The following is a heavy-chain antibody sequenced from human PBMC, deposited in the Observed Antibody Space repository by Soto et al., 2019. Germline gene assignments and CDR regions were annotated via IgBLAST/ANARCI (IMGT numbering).Heavy chain of an antibody. Sequence: SETLSLTCTVSGASISRGGYYWSWVRQHPGKGLEWIGFIFYTGSTSCNPSLKSRVTMSVDTSKSQFSLKLSSVTAADTAVYYCARLGHFDSTGYDAFDIWSQGTMVTVSS. J-gene: IGHJ3*02. V-gene: IGHV4-31*03. D-gene: IGHD3-22*01. CDR3: ARLGHFDSTGYDAFDI. CDR1: GASISRGGYY. CDR2: IFYTGST.